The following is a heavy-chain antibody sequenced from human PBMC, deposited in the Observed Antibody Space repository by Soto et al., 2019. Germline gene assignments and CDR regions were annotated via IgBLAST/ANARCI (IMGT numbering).Heavy chain of an antibody. V-gene: IGHV4-59*12. CDR1: GGSISSYY. CDR3: ARVTYYYGSGSYYNVCYFDY. D-gene: IGHD3-10*01. CDR2: IYYSGST. Sequence: SETLSLTCTVSGGSISSYYWSWIRQPPGKGLEWIGYIYYSGSTYYNPPLKSRVTISVDTSKNQFSLKLSSVTAADTAVYYCARVTYYYGSGSYYNVCYFDYWGQGTLVTVSS. J-gene: IGHJ4*02.